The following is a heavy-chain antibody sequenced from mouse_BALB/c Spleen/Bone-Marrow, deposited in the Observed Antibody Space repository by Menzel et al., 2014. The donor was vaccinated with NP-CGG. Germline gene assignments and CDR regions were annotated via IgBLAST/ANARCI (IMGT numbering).Heavy chain of an antibody. D-gene: IGHD2-14*01. CDR2: IYPGSGST. J-gene: IGHJ4*01. CDR1: GYTFTSYW. V-gene: IGHV1S22*01. Sequence: LQQSGSELVRPGASVKLSYKASGYTFTSYWMHWVKQRPGQGLEWIGNIYPGSGSTNYDEKFKSKATLTVDTSSSTAYMQLSSLTSEDSAVYYCTREVRRYAMDYWGQGTSVTVSS. CDR3: TREVRRYAMDY.